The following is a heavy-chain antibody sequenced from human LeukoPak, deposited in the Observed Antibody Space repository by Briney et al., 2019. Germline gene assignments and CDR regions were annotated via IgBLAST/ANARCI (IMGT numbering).Heavy chain of an antibody. CDR2: INPNSGGT. D-gene: IGHD6-13*01. J-gene: IGHJ4*02. CDR1: GYTFTGYY. Sequence: ASVKVSCKASGYTFTGYYMHWVRQAPGQGLEWMGWINPNSGGTNYAQKFQGRVTMTRDTSISTAYMELSRLRSDDTAVYYCARGHLGRYSSSWGTFDYWGQGTLVTVSS. V-gene: IGHV1-2*02. CDR3: ARGHLGRYSSSWGTFDY.